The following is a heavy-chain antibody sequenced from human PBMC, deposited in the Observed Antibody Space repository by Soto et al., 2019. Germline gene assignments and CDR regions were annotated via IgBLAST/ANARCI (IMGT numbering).Heavy chain of an antibody. J-gene: IGHJ4*02. CDR1: GDTFNFYS. D-gene: IGHD3-10*01. Sequence: QVQLVQSGAEVKRPGSSVKVSCKASGDTFNFYSINWVRQAPGLGLEWMGRVNPIVSMSNYAQKFQGRVTMTADKSTSTDYMEISSLRSEVTAIYYCASSYGSGYRAFDYWGQGALVTVSS. CDR2: VNPIVSMS. CDR3: ASSYGSGYRAFDY. V-gene: IGHV1-69*02.